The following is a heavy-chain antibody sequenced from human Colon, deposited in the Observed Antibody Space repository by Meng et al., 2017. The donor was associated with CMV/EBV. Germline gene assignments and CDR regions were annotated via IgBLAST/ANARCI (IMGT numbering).Heavy chain of an antibody. J-gene: IGHJ4*02. D-gene: IGHD3-22*01. CDR3: ARDRGHYDSGTFYFDY. CDR1: GFTFSGSG. Sequence: SGFTFSGSGFHWVRQAPGKGLELVAIIWYDGSKKCYADSVRGRSTISRDNSNTVYLQMNTLRAEDTAVYYCARDRGHYDSGTFYFDYWGQGTLVTVSS. CDR2: IWYDGSKK. V-gene: IGHV3-33*01.